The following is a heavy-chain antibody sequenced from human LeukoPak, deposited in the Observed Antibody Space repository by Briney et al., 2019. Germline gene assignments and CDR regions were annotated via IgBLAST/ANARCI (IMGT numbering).Heavy chain of an antibody. CDR1: GFXFSSYG. J-gene: IGHJ4*02. Sequence: GRSLRLSCAASGFXFSSYGIHWVRQAPGKGREWVAVISYDGSNQYYAVSVKGRFTISRDNSKNTLYLQMNSLRPDDTAVYFCAKGSHYYDSGGYYIEYWGQGTLVAVSS. V-gene: IGHV3-30*18. CDR2: ISYDGSNQ. CDR3: AKGSHYYDSGGYYIEY. D-gene: IGHD3-22*01.